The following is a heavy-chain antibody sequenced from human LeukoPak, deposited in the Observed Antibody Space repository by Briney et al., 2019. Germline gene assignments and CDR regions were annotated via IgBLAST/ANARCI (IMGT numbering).Heavy chain of an antibody. V-gene: IGHV1-8*01. CDR1: GYTFTSYD. CDR2: MNPNSGNT. Sequence: ASVKVSCKASGYTFTSYDINWVRQATGQGLEWMGWMNPNSGNTGYAQKFQGRVTTTRNTSISTAYMELSSLRSEDTAVYYCARGPWRSSTSCYYYWGQGTLVTVSS. CDR3: ARGPWRSSTSCYYY. J-gene: IGHJ4*02. D-gene: IGHD2-2*01.